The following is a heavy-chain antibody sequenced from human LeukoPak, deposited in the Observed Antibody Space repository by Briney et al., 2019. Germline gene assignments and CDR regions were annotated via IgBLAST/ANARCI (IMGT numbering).Heavy chain of an antibody. Sequence: SETLSLTCTVSGGSISNHYWSWIRQPPGKGLEWVGYVYYTGSTNYNPSLKSRVTISVDTSKNQFSLKLTSVTAADTAIYYCARDWELLSAYYYALDVWGQGTTVTVSS. CDR3: ARDWELLSAYYYALDV. D-gene: IGHD1-26*01. V-gene: IGHV4-59*11. J-gene: IGHJ6*02. CDR1: GGSISNHY. CDR2: VYYTGST.